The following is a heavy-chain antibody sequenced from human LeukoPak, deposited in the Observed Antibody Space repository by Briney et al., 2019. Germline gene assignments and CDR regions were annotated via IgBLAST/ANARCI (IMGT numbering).Heavy chain of an antibody. V-gene: IGHV1-69*13. D-gene: IGHD5-12*01. J-gene: IGHJ3*02. CDR1: GGTFSSYA. Sequence: SVNVSCKASGGTFSSYAISWVRQAPGQGLEWMGGIIPIFGTANYAQKFQGRVTITADESTSTAYMELSSLRSEDTAVYYCARGGIVATIFAFDIWGQGTMVTVSS. CDR3: ARGGIVATIFAFDI. CDR2: IIPIFGTA.